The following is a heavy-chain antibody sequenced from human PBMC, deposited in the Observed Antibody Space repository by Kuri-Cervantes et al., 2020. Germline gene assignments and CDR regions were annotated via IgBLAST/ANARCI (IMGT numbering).Heavy chain of an antibody. D-gene: IGHD3-3*01. CDR1: GYTFTNYD. CDR2: ISAYNGNT. Sequence: ASVKVSCKASGYTFTNYDISWVRQAPGQGLEWMGWISAYNGNTNYAQKLQGRVTMTTDTSTSTAYMELRSLRSDDTAVYYCARADYYDFWSGYYSVPYGMDVWGQGTTVTVSS. V-gene: IGHV1-18*01. CDR3: ARADYYDFWSGYYSVPYGMDV. J-gene: IGHJ6*02.